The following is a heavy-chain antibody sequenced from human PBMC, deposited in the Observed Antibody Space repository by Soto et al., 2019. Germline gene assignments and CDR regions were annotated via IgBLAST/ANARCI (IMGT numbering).Heavy chain of an antibody. D-gene: IGHD2-21*02. CDR3: ARGLRVGGNYIP. CDR1: GGSISSYY. V-gene: IGHV4-59*01. J-gene: IGHJ4*02. CDR2: IYYSGST. Sequence: SATLSRTWTVSGGSISSYYWSWIRQPPGKGLEWIGYIYYSGSTNYNPSLKSRVTISVDTSKNQFSLKLSSVTAADTAVYYCARGLRVGGNYIPWGQGTLVTVSS.